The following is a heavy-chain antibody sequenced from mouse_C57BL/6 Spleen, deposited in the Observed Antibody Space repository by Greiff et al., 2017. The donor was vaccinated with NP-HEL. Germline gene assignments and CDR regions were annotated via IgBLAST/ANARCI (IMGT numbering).Heavy chain of an antibody. CDR3: ARWGEGYYAMDY. CDR1: GYTFTNYW. Sequence: VKLQESGAELVRPGTSVKMSCKASGYTFTNYWIGWAKQRPGHGLEWIGDIYPGGGYTNYNEKFKGKATLTADKSSSTAYLQFSSLTSEDSAIYYCARWGEGYYAMDYWGQGTSVTVSS. J-gene: IGHJ4*01. V-gene: IGHV1-63*01. D-gene: IGHD2-13*01. CDR2: IYPGGGYT.